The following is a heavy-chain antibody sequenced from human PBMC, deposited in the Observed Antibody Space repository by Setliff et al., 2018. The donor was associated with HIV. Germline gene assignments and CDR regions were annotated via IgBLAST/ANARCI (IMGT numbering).Heavy chain of an antibody. J-gene: IGHJ6*02. CDR2: IYYSGST. Sequence: SETLSLTCTVSGGSISSHYWSWIRQPPGKGLEWIGSIYYSGSTNYNPSLRSRVTISVDTSKTQVSLRLTSVTSADTALYYCARGSQQYYDILTGFNYYYGMDVWGRGITVTVSS. V-gene: IGHV4-59*11. CDR1: GGSISSHY. CDR3: ARGSQQYYDILTGFNYYYGMDV. D-gene: IGHD3-9*01.